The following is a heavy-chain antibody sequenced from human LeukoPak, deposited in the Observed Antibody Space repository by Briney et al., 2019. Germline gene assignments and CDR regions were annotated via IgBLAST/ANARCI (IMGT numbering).Heavy chain of an antibody. CDR3: ARALRGLLLIRD. Sequence: PGGSLRLSCAASGFTFSSYEMNWVRQAPGKGLEWVSYISSSGSTIYYADSVKGRFTISGDNAKNSLYLQMNSLRAEDTAVYYCARALRGLLLIRDWGQGTLVTVSS. CDR1: GFTFSSYE. CDR2: ISSSGSTI. D-gene: IGHD2/OR15-2a*01. J-gene: IGHJ4*02. V-gene: IGHV3-48*03.